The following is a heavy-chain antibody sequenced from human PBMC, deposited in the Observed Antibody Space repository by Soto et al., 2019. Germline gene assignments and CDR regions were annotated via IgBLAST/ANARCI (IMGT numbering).Heavy chain of an antibody. CDR2: ISYDGSNK. CDR1: GFTFSSYA. D-gene: IGHD3-3*01. Sequence: QVQLVESGGGVVQPGRSLRLSCAASGFTFSSYAMHWVRQAPGKGLEWVAVISYDGSNKYYADSVKGRFSISRDNSKNTLCLQMNSLRAEDTAVYYCARHKRDLRFLEWSYYFDYWGQGTLVTVSS. CDR3: ARHKRDLRFLEWSYYFDY. J-gene: IGHJ4*02. V-gene: IGHV3-30-3*01.